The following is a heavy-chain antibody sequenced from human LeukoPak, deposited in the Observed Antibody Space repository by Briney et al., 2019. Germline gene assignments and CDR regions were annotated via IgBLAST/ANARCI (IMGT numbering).Heavy chain of an antibody. CDR2: ISGYNGNT. CDR1: GYTFTSYG. Sequence: ASVKVSCKASGYTFTSYGISWVRQAPGQGLDWMGWISGYNGNTKYAQKFQGRVTMTTDTSTSTACMELRSLRSDDTAVYYCSKVGVGDDNSGYYYHNWFDPWGQGTLVTVSS. CDR3: SKVGVGDDNSGYYYHNWFDP. J-gene: IGHJ5*02. V-gene: IGHV1-18*01. D-gene: IGHD3-22*01.